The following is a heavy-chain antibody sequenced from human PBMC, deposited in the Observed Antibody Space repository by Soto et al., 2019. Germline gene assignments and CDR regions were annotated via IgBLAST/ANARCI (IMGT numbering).Heavy chain of an antibody. CDR1: GGTFSSYA. Sequence: GASVKVSCKASGGTFSSYAISWVRQAPGQGLEWMGGIIPIFGTANYAQKFQGRVTITADESTSTAYMELSSLRSEDTAVYYCAICIAVAGISPNWFDPWGQGTLVTVSS. V-gene: IGHV1-69*13. CDR3: AICIAVAGISPNWFDP. J-gene: IGHJ5*02. CDR2: IIPIFGTA. D-gene: IGHD6-19*01.